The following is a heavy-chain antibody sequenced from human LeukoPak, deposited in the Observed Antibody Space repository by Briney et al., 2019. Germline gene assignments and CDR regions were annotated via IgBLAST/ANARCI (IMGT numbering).Heavy chain of an antibody. J-gene: IGHJ4*02. V-gene: IGHV3-21*01. D-gene: IGHD2-2*01. CDR3: ARGGVTTVVVPAAAYYFDY. CDR2: ISSSSSYI. Sequence: GGSLRLSCAASGFTFSSYSMNWVRQAPGKGLEWVSSISSSSSYIYYADSVKGRFTISRDNAKNSLYLQMNSLRAEDTAVYYCARGGVTTVVVPAAAYYFDYWGQGTLVTVSS. CDR1: GFTFSSYS.